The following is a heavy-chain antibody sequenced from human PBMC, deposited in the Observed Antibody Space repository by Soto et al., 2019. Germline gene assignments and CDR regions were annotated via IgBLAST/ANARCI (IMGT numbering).Heavy chain of an antibody. CDR3: ARSSITPRLFMYPFDY. CDR1: GGSITSSSHY. D-gene: IGHD6-6*01. V-gene: IGHV4-39*01. J-gene: IGHJ4*02. Sequence: QLQLQESGPGLVKPSETLSLTCTVSGGSITSSSHYWGWIRQPPGKGLECIGNIYYDGNTYYNPSLKSRVPIPLDTSKNPFSLRLNSVTAADSAVYYCARSSITPRLFMYPFDYWGQGPLVTVSS. CDR2: IYYDGNT.